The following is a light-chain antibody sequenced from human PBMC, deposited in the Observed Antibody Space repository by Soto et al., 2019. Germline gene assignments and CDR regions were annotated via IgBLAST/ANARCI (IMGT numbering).Light chain of an antibody. Sequence: SVLPQPPSASVTPGQRVTISCSGGSSNIGTNAVNWYQQLPGTAPKLLIYNNNQRPPGVPDRFSGSKSGTSASLAISGLQSEDEADYYCAAWDDSLNGYVFGTGTKVTVL. V-gene: IGLV1-44*01. CDR1: SSNIGTNA. CDR3: AAWDDSLNGYV. CDR2: NNN. J-gene: IGLJ1*01.